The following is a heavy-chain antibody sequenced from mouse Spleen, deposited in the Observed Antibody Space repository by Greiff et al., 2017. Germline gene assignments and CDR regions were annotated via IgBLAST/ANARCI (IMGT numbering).Heavy chain of an antibody. CDR3: ARGIFGYEGYAMDY. Sequence: EVQLVESGPGLVKPSQSLSLTCSVTGYSITSGYYWNWIRQFPGNKLEWMGYISYDGSNNYNPSLKNRISITRDTSKNQFFLKLNSVTTEDTATYYCARGIFGYEGYAMDYWGQGTSVTVSS. CDR1: GYSITSGYY. J-gene: IGHJ4*01. V-gene: IGHV3-6*01. CDR2: ISYDGSN. D-gene: IGHD2-14*01.